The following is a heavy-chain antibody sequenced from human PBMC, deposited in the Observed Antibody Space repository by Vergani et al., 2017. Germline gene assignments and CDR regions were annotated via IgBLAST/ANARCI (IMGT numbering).Heavy chain of an antibody. J-gene: IGHJ6*02. D-gene: IGHD6-6*01. Sequence: EVQLLESGGGLVQPGGSLRLSCAASGFTFSSYAMSWVRQAPGKGLEWVSAISGSGGSTYYADSVKGRFTISRDNAKGSLYLQMNSLRAEDTAVYYCARAPYRSSSLFSRYYYGMDVWGQGTTVTVSS. CDR1: GFTFSSYA. V-gene: IGHV3-23*01. CDR2: ISGSGGST. CDR3: ARAPYRSSSLFSRYYYGMDV.